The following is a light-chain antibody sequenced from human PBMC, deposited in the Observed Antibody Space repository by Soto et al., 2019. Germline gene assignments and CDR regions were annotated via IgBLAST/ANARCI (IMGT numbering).Light chain of an antibody. V-gene: IGKV3-15*01. J-gene: IGKJ4*01. CDR3: QQYKNWPPLS. Sequence: ELVMTQSPATLSVSPGERATLSCRASQSVGSNLAWYQQKPGQAPRLLIYDASTRATGIPARFTGSGSGTEFTLTISSLQSEDFAVYYCQQYKNWPPLSFGGGTKVEIQ. CDR1: QSVGSN. CDR2: DAS.